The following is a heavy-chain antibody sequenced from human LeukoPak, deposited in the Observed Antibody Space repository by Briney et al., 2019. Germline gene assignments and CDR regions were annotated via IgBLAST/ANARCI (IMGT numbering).Heavy chain of an antibody. CDR1: GYTLTELS. Sequence: ASVKVSRKVSGYTLTELSMHWVRQAPGKGLEWMGGFDPEDGETIYAQKFQGRVTMTEDTSTDTAYMELSSLRSEDTAVYYCASIVGATIEPFDYWGQGTLVTVSS. CDR2: FDPEDGET. V-gene: IGHV1-24*01. J-gene: IGHJ4*02. D-gene: IGHD1-26*01. CDR3: ASIVGATIEPFDY.